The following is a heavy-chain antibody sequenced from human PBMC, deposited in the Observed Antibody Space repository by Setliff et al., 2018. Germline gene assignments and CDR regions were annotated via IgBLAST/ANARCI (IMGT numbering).Heavy chain of an antibody. CDR3: ARGKTDLAY. CDR2: IGTTGII. V-gene: IGHV3-48*01. J-gene: IGHJ4*02. D-gene: IGHD2-21*02. Sequence: GGSLRLSCAASGFTFSSYTMNWVRQTPGRGLEWISSIGTTGIINYADSVKGRFNISRDNVKNSLNLQMNSLRAEDTAVYYCARGKTDLAYWGQGTLVTVSS. CDR1: GFTFSSYT.